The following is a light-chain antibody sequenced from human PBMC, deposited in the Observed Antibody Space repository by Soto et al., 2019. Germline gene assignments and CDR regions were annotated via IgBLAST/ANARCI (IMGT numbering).Light chain of an antibody. CDR3: QQRSNWPPIT. V-gene: IGKV1-5*01. Sequence: GDRVTITCRASQSITNWLAWYQQKPGKAPKLLIYDASSLKSGVPSRFSGSGSGTEFTLTISSLEPEDFAVYYCQQRSNWPPITFGQGTRLEIK. CDR2: DAS. CDR1: QSITNW. J-gene: IGKJ5*01.